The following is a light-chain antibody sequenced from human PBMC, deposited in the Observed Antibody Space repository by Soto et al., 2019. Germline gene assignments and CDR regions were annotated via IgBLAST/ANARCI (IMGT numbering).Light chain of an antibody. CDR3: SSYTGSSTPYV. CDR2: EVS. J-gene: IGLJ1*01. Sequence: QSALTQPASVSGSPGQSITISCTGTSSDVGGYNYVSWYQQHPGKAPKLMIYEVSNRPSGVSNRFSGSKSGNTASLTISGLQAEDEADYYCSSYTGSSTPYVFGTGTKLTDL. V-gene: IGLV2-14*01. CDR1: SSDVGGYNY.